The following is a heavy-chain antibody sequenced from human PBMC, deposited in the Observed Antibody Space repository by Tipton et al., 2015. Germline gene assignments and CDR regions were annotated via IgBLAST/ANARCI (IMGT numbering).Heavy chain of an antibody. V-gene: IGHV3-23*01. J-gene: IGHJ5*02. CDR1: GFNFNSYA. Sequence: SLRLSCAASGFNFNSYAMSWVRQAPGKGLEWVSGISGGGDRTFYADSVKGRFTISRDSSKNTLYLQMNSLRAEDTAVYYCAKEGILCCVNWFDPWGQGTLVTVST. CDR3: AKEGILCCVNWFDP. CDR2: ISGGGDRT. D-gene: IGHD2-8*02.